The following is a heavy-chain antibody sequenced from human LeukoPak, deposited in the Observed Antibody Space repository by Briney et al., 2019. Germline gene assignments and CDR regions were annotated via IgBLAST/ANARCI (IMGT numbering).Heavy chain of an antibody. CDR1: GFTFTNYA. CDR3: AEDWISAAGDVLDM. J-gene: IGHJ3*02. Sequence: GGSLRLSCAASGFTFTNYAMSWVRQAPGQGLEWVSAISGGGGTTYYADSVKGRFTISRDNSTNILYLQMNSLRADDTAVYRCAEDWISAAGDVLDMWGQETMVTVS. V-gene: IGHV3-23*01. CDR2: ISGGGGTT. D-gene: IGHD6-25*01.